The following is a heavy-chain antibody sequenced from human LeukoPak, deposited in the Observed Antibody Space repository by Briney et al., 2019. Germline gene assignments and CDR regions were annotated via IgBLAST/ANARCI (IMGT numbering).Heavy chain of an antibody. CDR2: IIPILGIA. CDR1: GGTFSSYA. D-gene: IGHD6-19*01. Sequence: SVKVSCKASGGTFSSYAISWVRQAPGQGLEWMGRIIPILGIANYAQKFQGRVTITADKSTSTAYMELSSPRSEDTAVYYCAHSVAGTGGHFDYWGQGTLVTVSS. J-gene: IGHJ4*02. V-gene: IGHV1-69*04. CDR3: AHSVAGTGGHFDY.